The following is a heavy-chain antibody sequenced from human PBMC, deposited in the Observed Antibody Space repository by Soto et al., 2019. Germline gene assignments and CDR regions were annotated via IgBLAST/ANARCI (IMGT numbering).Heavy chain of an antibody. CDR3: AREVVSDNWNYLAVYYYYYYMDV. Sequence: GESLKISCAASGFTFSSYSMNWVRQAPGKGLEWVSSISSSSSYIYYADSVKGRFTISRDNAKNSLYLQMNSLRAEDTAVYYCAREVVSDNWNYLAVYYYYYYMDVWGKGTTVTVSS. CDR2: ISSSSSYI. D-gene: IGHD1-7*01. V-gene: IGHV3-21*01. CDR1: GFTFSSYS. J-gene: IGHJ6*03.